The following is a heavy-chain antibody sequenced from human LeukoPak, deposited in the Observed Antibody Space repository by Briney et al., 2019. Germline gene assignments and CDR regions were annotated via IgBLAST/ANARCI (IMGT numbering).Heavy chain of an antibody. D-gene: IGHD1-1*01. CDR3: ARDPGGHNTLYYYMDV. V-gene: IGHV4-59*01. Sequence: PSETLSLTCSVSGGSISSYYWSWIRQPPGKGLEWIGYIYYSGSTNYNPSLKSRVTISVDTSKNQFSLKLSSVTAADTAVYYCARDPGGHNTLYYYMDVWGKGTTVTVSS. CDR2: IYYSGST. J-gene: IGHJ6*03. CDR1: GGSISSYY.